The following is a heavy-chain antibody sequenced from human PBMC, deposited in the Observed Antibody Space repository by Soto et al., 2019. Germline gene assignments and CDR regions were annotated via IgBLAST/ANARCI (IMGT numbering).Heavy chain of an antibody. V-gene: IGHV3-48*03. CDR2: ISSSGSTI. CDR3: VREGVVVTRWDYYYYGMDV. CDR1: GFTFSSYE. D-gene: IGHD2-21*02. Sequence: EVQLVESGGGLVQPGGSLRLSCAASGFTFSSYEMNWVRQAPGKGLEWVSYISSSGSTIYYADSVKGRFTISRDNAKNSLYLQMNSLRAEDTAVYYCVREGVVVTRWDYYYYGMDVWGQGTTVTVSS. J-gene: IGHJ6*02.